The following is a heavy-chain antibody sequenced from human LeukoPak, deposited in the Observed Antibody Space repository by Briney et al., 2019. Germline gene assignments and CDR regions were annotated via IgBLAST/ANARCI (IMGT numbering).Heavy chain of an antibody. CDR2: IWYDGSNK. D-gene: IGHD3-22*01. Sequence: GGSLRLSCAASGFTFSSYGMHWVRQAPGKGLEWVAVIWYDGSNKYYADSVKGRFTISRDNSKNTLYLQMNSLRAEDTAVYYCAREYDSSGYLARGHDAFDIWGQGTMVTVSS. CDR1: GFTFSSYG. V-gene: IGHV3-33*01. J-gene: IGHJ3*02. CDR3: AREYDSSGYLARGHDAFDI.